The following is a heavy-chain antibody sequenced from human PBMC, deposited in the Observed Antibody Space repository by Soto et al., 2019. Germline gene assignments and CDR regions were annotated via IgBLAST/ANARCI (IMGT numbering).Heavy chain of an antibody. CDR1: GYSFTSYW. V-gene: IGHV5-51*01. CDR3: ARRRYCSGASCSQAQWFDP. D-gene: IGHD2-15*01. CDR2: IYPGDSDT. Sequence: PGESLKISCKGSGYSFTSYWIGWVRQMPGKGLEWMGIIYPGDSDTRYSPSFQGQVTISADKSISTAYLQWSSLKASDTAMYYCARRRYCSGASCSQAQWFDPWGQGTLVTVSS. J-gene: IGHJ5*02.